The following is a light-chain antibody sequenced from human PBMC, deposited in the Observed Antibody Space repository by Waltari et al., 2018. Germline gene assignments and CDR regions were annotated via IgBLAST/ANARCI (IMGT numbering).Light chain of an antibody. CDR1: CPNIGADHD. CDR3: QSYDNRLSVVA. CDR2: GNN. J-gene: IGLJ3*02. Sequence: QSVLTQPPSVSAAPGQSVPISSTGGCPNIGADHDLHCYQQLPGTVPKLLIYGNNNRPSGVPARFFGSKSGTSASLAITGLQAEDEADYYCQSYDNRLSVVAFGGGTKVTVL. V-gene: IGLV1-40*01.